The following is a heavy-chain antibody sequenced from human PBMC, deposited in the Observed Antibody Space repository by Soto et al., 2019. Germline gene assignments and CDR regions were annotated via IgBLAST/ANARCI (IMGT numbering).Heavy chain of an antibody. J-gene: IGHJ6*02. CDR3: ARDALLEWLSSFYYYYYGMDV. CDR1: GFTFSSCA. D-gene: IGHD3-3*01. Sequence: GGSLRLSCAASGFTFSSCAMHWVRQAPGKGLEWVAVISYDGSNKYYADSVKGRFTISRDNSKNTLYLQMNSLRAEDAAVYYCARDALLEWLSSFYYYYYGMDVWGQGTTVTVSS. CDR2: ISYDGSNK. V-gene: IGHV3-30-3*01.